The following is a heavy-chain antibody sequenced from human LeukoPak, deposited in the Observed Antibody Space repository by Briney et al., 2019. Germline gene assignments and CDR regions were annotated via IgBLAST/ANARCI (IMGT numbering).Heavy chain of an antibody. Sequence: SQTLSLTCAISGDSVSSNSAAWNWIRQSPSRGLEWLGRTYYRSKWYNDYAVSVKSRITINPDTSKNQFSLQLNSVTPEDTAVYYCARDTYCYDSSGPAVRRWFDPWGQGALVTVSS. D-gene: IGHD3-22*01. J-gene: IGHJ5*02. CDR2: TYYRSKWYN. V-gene: IGHV6-1*01. CDR3: ARDTYCYDSSGPAVRRWFDP. CDR1: GDSVSSNSAA.